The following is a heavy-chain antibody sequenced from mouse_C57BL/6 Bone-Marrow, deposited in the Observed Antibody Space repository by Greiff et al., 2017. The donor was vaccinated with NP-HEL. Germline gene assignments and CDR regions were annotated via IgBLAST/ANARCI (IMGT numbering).Heavy chain of an antibody. CDR3: ARDGGLRRRTYAMDY. CDR2: INYDGSST. V-gene: IGHV5-16*01. J-gene: IGHJ4*01. D-gene: IGHD2-4*01. Sequence: SEGGLVQPGSSMKLSCTASGFTFSDYSMAWVRQVPEKGLEWVANINYDGSSTYYLDSLKSRFIFSIDNAKNIQYLQMSSLKSEDTATYYCARDGGLRRRTYAMDYWGQGTSVTVSS. CDR1: GFTFSDYS.